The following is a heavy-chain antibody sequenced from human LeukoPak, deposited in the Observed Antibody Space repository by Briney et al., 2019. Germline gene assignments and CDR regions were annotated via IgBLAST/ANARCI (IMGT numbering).Heavy chain of an antibody. D-gene: IGHD3-10*01. CDR1: GFTFSNYA. J-gene: IGHJ4*02. CDR2: ISYDGSNK. Sequence: GRSLRLSCAASGFTFSNYALHWVRQAPGKGLEWVAIISYDGSNKYYADSVKGRFTISRDNSKITLYLQMNSLRAEDTAVYYCARGDYFGSGRNLDYWGQGTLVTVSS. CDR3: ARGDYFGSGRNLDY. V-gene: IGHV3-30-3*01.